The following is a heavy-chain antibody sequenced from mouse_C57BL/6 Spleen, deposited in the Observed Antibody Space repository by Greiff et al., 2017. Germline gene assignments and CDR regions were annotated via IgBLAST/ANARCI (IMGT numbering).Heavy chain of an antibody. CDR2: IDPSDSET. V-gene: IGHV1-52*01. J-gene: IGHJ4*01. Sequence: QVQLKQPGAELVRPGSSVKLSCKASGYTFTSYWMHWVKQRPIQGLEWIGNIDPSDSETHYNQKFKDKATLTVDKSSSTAYMQLSSLTSEDSAVYYCARGRTNYGSGGLAMDYWGQGTSVTVSS. CDR1: GYTFTSYW. D-gene: IGHD1-1*01. CDR3: ARGRTNYGSGGLAMDY.